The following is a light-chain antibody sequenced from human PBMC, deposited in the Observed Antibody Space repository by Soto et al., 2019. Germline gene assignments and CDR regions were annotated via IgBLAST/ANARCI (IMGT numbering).Light chain of an antibody. J-gene: IGKJ1*01. V-gene: IGKV3-15*01. CDR1: QSVSSN. CDR2: GAS. Sequence: EIVMTQSPATLSVSLGERATLSCRASQSVSSNLAWYQLKPGQAPRLLIYGASTRATGIPARFSGSGSGTEFTLTISSLQSEDFAVYYCQQYNNWPPWTFGQGTKGDIK. CDR3: QQYNNWPPWT.